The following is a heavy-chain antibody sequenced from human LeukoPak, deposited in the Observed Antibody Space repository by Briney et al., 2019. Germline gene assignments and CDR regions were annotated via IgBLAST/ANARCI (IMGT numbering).Heavy chain of an antibody. CDR3: ARDQEGFDY. CDR2: IYPRDGST. V-gene: IGHV1-46*01. Sequence: ASVKVSCKASGHTFTSNYIHWVRQAPGQGLEWMGMIYPRDGSTSYAQKFQGRVTVTRDTSTSTVHMELSGLRSEDTAVYYCARDQEGFDYWGQGTLVTVSS. J-gene: IGHJ4*02. CDR1: GHTFTSNY.